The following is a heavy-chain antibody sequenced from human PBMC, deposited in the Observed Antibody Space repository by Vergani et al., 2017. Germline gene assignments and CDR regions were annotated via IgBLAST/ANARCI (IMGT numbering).Heavy chain of an antibody. Sequence: QEQLVQSGSELKKPGASVKVSCKASGYSFNNYAIHWVRQAPGQGLEWMGWINPTTGNPTYARAFTGRFVFSLDTSISTAYLQIGSLKAEDTAVYFCARAKPGRLAVGATDSWGQGTLLTVSS. D-gene: IGHD6-19*01. J-gene: IGHJ4*02. CDR3: ARAKPGRLAVGATDS. V-gene: IGHV7-4-1*01. CDR1: GYSFNNYA. CDR2: INPTTGNP.